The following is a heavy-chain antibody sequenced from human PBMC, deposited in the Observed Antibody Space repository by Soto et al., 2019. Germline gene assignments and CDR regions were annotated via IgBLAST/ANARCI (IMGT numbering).Heavy chain of an antibody. V-gene: IGHV3-7*01. CDR2: IKQDGSEK. J-gene: IGHJ4*02. CDR1: GFTFSSYW. CDR3: ARELEWDPADYFDY. D-gene: IGHD3-3*01. Sequence: GGSLRLSCAASGFTFSSYWMSWVRQAPGKGLEWVANIKQDGSEKYYVDSVKGRFTISRDNAKNSLYLQMNSLRAEDTAVYYCARELEWDPADYFDYWGQGTLVTVS.